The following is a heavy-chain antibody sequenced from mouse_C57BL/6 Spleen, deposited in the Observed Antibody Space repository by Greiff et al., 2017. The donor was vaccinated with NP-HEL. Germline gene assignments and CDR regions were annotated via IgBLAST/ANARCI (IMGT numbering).Heavy chain of an antibody. J-gene: IGHJ4*01. CDR2: ISSGGSYT. D-gene: IGHD2-4*01. Sequence: EVHLVESGGDLVKPGGSLKLSCAASGFTFSSYGMSWVRQTPDKRLEWVATISSGGSYTYYPDSVKGRFTISRDNAKNTLYLQMSSLKSEDTAMYYCARHYDYGYYYAMDYWGQGTSVTVSS. CDR3: ARHYDYGYYYAMDY. CDR1: GFTFSSYG. V-gene: IGHV5-6*01.